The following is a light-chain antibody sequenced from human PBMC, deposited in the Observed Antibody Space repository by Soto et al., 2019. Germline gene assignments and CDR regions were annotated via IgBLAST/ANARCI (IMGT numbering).Light chain of an antibody. CDR1: QSISSW. CDR2: DAS. J-gene: IGKJ1*01. CDR3: QQYNSYWT. Sequence: DIQRTQSPSTLSASVGDRVTITCRASQSISSWLAWYQQKPGKAPKLLIYDASSLESRVPSRFSGSGSGTEFTLTISSLQPDDFATYYCQQYNSYWTFGQGTKVDIK. V-gene: IGKV1-5*01.